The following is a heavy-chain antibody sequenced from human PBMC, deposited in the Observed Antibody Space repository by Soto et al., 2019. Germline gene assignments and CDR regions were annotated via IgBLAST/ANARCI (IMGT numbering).Heavy chain of an antibody. J-gene: IGHJ4*02. D-gene: IGHD6-19*01. Sequence: SVKGSCKASGYSLTAYSIHWVRQAPGQGLEWMGWINPNSGDTIYAQRFQGRVTLTTDTSISTSYMELRSLTSDDTAVYYCAREASAVVSLDYWGQGTLVTVSS. CDR2: INPNSGDT. CDR3: AREASAVVSLDY. CDR1: GYSLTAYS. V-gene: IGHV1-2*02.